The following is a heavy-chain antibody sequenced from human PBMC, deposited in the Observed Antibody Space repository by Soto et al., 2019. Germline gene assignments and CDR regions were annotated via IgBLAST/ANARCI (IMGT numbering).Heavy chain of an antibody. V-gene: IGHV3-23*01. CDR3: AKEVPLYYDFWSGPFDY. Sequence: GGSLRLSCAASGFTFSSYAMSWVRQAPGKGLEWVSAISGSGGSTYYADSVKGRFTISRDNSKNTLYLQMNSLRAEDTAVYYCAKEVPLYYDFWSGPFDYWGQGTLVTVSS. J-gene: IGHJ4*02. CDR1: GFTFSSYA. CDR2: ISGSGGST. D-gene: IGHD3-3*01.